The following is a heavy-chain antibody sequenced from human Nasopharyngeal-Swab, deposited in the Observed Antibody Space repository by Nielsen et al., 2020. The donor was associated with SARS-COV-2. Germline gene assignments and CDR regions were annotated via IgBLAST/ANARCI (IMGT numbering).Heavy chain of an antibody. V-gene: IGHV3-9*01. D-gene: IGHD3-3*01. CDR3: ARDGLDYDFWSAYFMDV. Sequence: GGSLRISCAASGFTFDDYAMHWVRHAPGKGLEWVSGISWNSGSIGYADSVKGRFTISRDNAKNSLYLQMNSLRAEDTALYYCARDGLDYDFWSAYFMDVWGQGTTVTVSS. CDR2: ISWNSGSI. CDR1: GFTFDDYA. J-gene: IGHJ6*02.